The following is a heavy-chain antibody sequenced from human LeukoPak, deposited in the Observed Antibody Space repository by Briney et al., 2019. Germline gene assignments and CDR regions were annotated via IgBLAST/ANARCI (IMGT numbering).Heavy chain of an antibody. CDR1: GFTFDDYA. V-gene: IGHV3-9*01. D-gene: IGHD2-2*01. J-gene: IGHJ3*02. CDR3: ARGSAALDAFDI. Sequence: GGSLRLSCAASGFTFDDYAMHWVRQAPGKGLEWVSGISWNSGSIGYADSVKGRFTISRDNAKNSLYLQMNSLRAEDTAVYYCARGSAALDAFDIWGQGTMVTVFS. CDR2: ISWNSGSI.